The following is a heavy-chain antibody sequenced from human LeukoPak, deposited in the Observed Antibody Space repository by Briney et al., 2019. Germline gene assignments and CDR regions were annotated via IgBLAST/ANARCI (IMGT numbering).Heavy chain of an antibody. Sequence: ASVKVSCKASGYTFTGYYIHWVRQAPGQGLEWMGWINPNSGGTNYAQKFQGRVTMTRDTSIRTVYMEMSRLRSDDTAVYYCARDRGALGMFEFDPWGQGTLVTVSS. CDR2: INPNSGGT. J-gene: IGHJ5*02. V-gene: IGHV1-2*02. CDR3: ARDRGALGMFEFDP. D-gene: IGHD1-26*01. CDR1: GYTFTGYY.